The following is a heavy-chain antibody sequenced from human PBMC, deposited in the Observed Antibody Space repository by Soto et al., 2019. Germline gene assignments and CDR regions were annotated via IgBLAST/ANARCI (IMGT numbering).Heavy chain of an antibody. CDR1: GGTFSSYT. D-gene: IGHD6-13*01. V-gene: IGHV1-69*02. CDR3: ARRGYSSSWYYYYYYGMDV. CDR2: IIPILGIA. Sequence: ASVKVSCKASGGTFSSYTISWVRQAPGQGLEWMGRIIPILGIANYAQKFQGRVTITADKSTSTAYMELSSLRSEDTAVYYCARRGYSSSWYYYYYYGMDVWGQGTTVTVSS. J-gene: IGHJ6*02.